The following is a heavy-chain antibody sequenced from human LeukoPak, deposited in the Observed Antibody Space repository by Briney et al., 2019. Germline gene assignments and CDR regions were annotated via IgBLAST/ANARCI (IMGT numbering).Heavy chain of an antibody. D-gene: IGHD6-19*01. Sequence: GGSLRLSCAASGFTFSSYSMNWVRQAPGKGLEWVSSISSSSSNIYYADSVKVRFTIYRDNAKNSLYLQMNSLRAEDTAVYYCARAAVAGTKYFQHWGQGTLVTVSS. J-gene: IGHJ1*01. V-gene: IGHV3-21*01. CDR1: GFTFSSYS. CDR3: ARAAVAGTKYFQH. CDR2: ISSSSSNI.